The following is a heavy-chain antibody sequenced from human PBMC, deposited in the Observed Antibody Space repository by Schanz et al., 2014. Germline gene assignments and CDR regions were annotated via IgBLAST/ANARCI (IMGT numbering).Heavy chain of an antibody. D-gene: IGHD6-13*01. CDR1: GFTFSSYS. J-gene: IGHJ4*02. Sequence: VQLVESGGGVVQPGRSRRLSCEASGFTFSSYSMNWVRQAPGRWLEWVSSISPSSSYIYYADSVKGRFTISRDNAKNSLYLQMNSLRAEDTAVYYCAKEKEEVAADGSFFDYWGQGTLVTVSS. CDR2: ISPSSSYI. V-gene: IGHV3-21*01. CDR3: AKEKEEVAADGSFFDY.